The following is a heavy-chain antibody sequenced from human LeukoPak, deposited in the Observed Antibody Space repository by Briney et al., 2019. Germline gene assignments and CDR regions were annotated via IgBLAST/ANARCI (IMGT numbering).Heavy chain of an antibody. CDR2: IYYSGNT. CDR3: ARGYDRGGNNWFDP. V-gene: IGHV4-31*03. J-gene: IGHJ5*02. Sequence: SETLSLTCTVSGGSISGTSFYWNWIRQVPGKGLEWIGNIYYSGNTYYNPSLTSRFSISVDTSKNQFSLKVASVTAADTAMYYCARGYDRGGNNWFDPWGQGTLVTVSS. D-gene: IGHD3-22*01. CDR1: GGSISGTSFY.